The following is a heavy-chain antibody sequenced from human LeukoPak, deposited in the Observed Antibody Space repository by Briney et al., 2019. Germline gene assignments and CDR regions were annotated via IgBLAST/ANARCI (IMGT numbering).Heavy chain of an antibody. Sequence: GGSLRLSCSASGFIFSTYAMMWFPQTPAKGLEWVSGLSGRGGSTNYAQSVKGRFTISRDNSRNTVYLHMDNLRAEDTAIYYCVKESYDYWGQGTPVTVSS. CDR2: LSGRGGST. CDR3: VKESYDY. CDR1: GFIFSTYA. D-gene: IGHD3-3*01. J-gene: IGHJ4*02. V-gene: IGHV3-23*01.